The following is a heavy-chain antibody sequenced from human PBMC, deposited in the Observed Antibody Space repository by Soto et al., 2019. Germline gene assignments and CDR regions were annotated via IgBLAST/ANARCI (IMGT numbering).Heavy chain of an antibody. V-gene: IGHV1-8*01. J-gene: IGHJ5*02. CDR1: GYAFINHN. D-gene: IGHD2-2*01. CDR3: ARDIILEPAASNWFDP. Sequence: QVQLVQSGAEVKKPGASVRVSCKASGYAFINHNINWVRQATGQGLEWRGWMNPKSGNTGYAQKFQGRVTMTRSTSISTAYMELTSLTSEDTAVYYCARDIILEPAASNWFDPWGQGTLVTVSS. CDR2: MNPKSGNT.